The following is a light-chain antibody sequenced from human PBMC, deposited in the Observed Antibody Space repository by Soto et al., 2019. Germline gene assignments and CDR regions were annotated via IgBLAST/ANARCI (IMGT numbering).Light chain of an antibody. V-gene: IGKV3D-20*01. Sequence: EIVLAQPPATLSLSPGDRATLSCGASQSVSRSYLAWYQQKPGLAPRLIIYDASTRATGIPDRFSGSGSGTDFTLTISRLEPEDFAVYYCQQSGSSPITFGQGTRLEIK. CDR2: DAS. J-gene: IGKJ5*01. CDR3: QQSGSSPIT. CDR1: QSVSRSY.